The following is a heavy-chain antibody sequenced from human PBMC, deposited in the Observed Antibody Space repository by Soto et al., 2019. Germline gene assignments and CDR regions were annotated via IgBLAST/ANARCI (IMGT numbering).Heavy chain of an antibody. CDR2: ISGSGGST. D-gene: IGHD3-3*01. V-gene: IGHV3-23*01. CDR1: GFTFSSYA. J-gene: IGHJ5*02. Sequence: EVQLLESGGGLVQPGGSLRLSCAASGFTFSSYAMSWVRQAPGKGLEWVSAISGSGGSTYYADSVKGRFTISKDTSNNTLYLQMNSLRAEDTAVYYCAKVRFLEWSPGWFDPWGQGTLVTVSS. CDR3: AKVRFLEWSPGWFDP.